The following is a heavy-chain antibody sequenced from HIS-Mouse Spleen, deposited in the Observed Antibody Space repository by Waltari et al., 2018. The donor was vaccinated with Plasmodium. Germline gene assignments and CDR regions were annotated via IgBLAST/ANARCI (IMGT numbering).Heavy chain of an antibody. CDR1: GSNLPSYY. D-gene: IGHD1-26*01. J-gene: IGHJ5*02. V-gene: IGHV1-46*03. CDR3: ARDRRVAGATAGWFDP. Sequence: QVQLVQSGAEVKKPGASVKVSCKASGSNLPSYYMHWVRQAPGQGLEWMGIINPSGGSTSYAQKFQGRVTMTRDTSTSTVYMELSSLRSEDTAVYYCARDRRVAGATAGWFDPWGQGTLVTVSS. CDR2: INPSGGST.